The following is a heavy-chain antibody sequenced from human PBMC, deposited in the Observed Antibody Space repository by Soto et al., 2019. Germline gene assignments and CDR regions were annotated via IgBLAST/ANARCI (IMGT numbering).Heavy chain of an antibody. CDR2: VYYTGRT. CDR3: ARQRLDVFHWVET. Sequence: SETLSLTCSVSVGSLGDSNSYWGWIRQPPGKGLEWIGCVYYTGRTYDNPSLRSRVTISVDTSKSQIALRLTSVTAADTAVYCCARQRLDVFHWVETWGPGTLVTVSS. D-gene: IGHD3-16*01. CDR1: VGSLGDSNSY. J-gene: IGHJ1*01. V-gene: IGHV4-39*01.